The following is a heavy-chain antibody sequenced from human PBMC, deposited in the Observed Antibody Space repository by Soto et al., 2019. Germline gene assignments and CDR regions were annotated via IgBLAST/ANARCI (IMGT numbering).Heavy chain of an antibody. J-gene: IGHJ6*01. CDR1: GYTFTSYD. Sequence: ASVKVSCKASGYTFTSYDINWVRQATGQGLEWMGWMNPNSGNTGYAQKFQGRVTMTRNTSISTAYMELSSLRSEDTAVYYCARRGYSSSWYYYYYYGMDVWGQGTTVTLSS. CDR2: MNPNSGNT. CDR3: ARRGYSSSWYYYYYYGMDV. D-gene: IGHD6-13*01. V-gene: IGHV1-8*01.